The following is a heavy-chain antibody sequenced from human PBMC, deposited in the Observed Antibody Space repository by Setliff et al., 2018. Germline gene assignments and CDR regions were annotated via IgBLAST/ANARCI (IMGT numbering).Heavy chain of an antibody. J-gene: IGHJ4*02. D-gene: IGHD5-12*01. Sequence: PSETLSLTCTVSGGSVGSGNFYWSWTRQTAGKGLEWIGLIQSSGNTNYNPSLQSRVTISIDTSKNQFSLKMTSVTAADTALYYCAGTPARGTTWLSPFDYWGQGTLVTVSS. CDR2: IQSSGNT. CDR3: AGTPARGTTWLSPFDY. CDR1: GGSVGSGNFY. V-gene: IGHV4-61*02.